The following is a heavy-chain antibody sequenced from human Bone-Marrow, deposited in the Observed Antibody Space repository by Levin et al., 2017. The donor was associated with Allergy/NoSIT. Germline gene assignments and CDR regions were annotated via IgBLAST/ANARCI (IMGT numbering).Heavy chain of an antibody. Sequence: LSLTCAASGFDFSTYHIHWVRQAPGKGLEWVSSISGSSSYIYYSESVRGRFTISRDNAKNSLYLQMTGLRAEDTAVYYCARLGTTFGTFLTEYYYGLDVWGQGTTVTVSS. CDR3: ARLGTTFGTFLTEYYYGLDV. CDR1: GFDFSTYH. D-gene: IGHD3-3*01. CDR2: ISGSSSYI. J-gene: IGHJ6*02. V-gene: IGHV3-21*06.